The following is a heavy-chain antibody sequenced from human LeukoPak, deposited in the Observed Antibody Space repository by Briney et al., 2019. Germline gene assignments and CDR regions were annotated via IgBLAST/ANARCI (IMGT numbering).Heavy chain of an antibody. CDR2: ISSSGSTI. V-gene: IGHV3-11*01. J-gene: IGHJ4*02. Sequence: GGSLRLSCAASGFTFSDYYMSWIRQAPGKGLEWVSYISSSGSTIYNADSVKGRFTISRDNAKNSLYLQMNSLRAEDTAVYYCARAAVDTAMERPFDYWGQGTLVTVSS. CDR3: ARAAVDTAMERPFDY. CDR1: GFTFSDYY. D-gene: IGHD5-18*01.